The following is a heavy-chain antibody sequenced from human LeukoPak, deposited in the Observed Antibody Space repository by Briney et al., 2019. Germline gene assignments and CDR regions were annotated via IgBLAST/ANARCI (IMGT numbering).Heavy chain of an antibody. CDR3: TPGIGDY. CDR1: GFTIYKVW. CDR2: VKRNSDGGTT. V-gene: IGHV3-15*01. Sequence: GGSLRLSCAASGFTIYKVWMSWVRRAPGRGLEWLGRVKRNSDGGTTDYAAPVNGRFTISRDDSKNMLYLQMNSLRTEDTAVYYCTPGIGDYWGQGTVVTVSS. D-gene: IGHD2/OR15-2a*01. J-gene: IGHJ4*02.